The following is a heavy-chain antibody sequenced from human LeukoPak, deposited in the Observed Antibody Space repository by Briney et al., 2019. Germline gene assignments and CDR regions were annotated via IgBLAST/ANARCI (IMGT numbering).Heavy chain of an antibody. J-gene: IGHJ4*02. CDR1: GFTFSSYE. Sequence: QPGGSLRLSCAASGFTFSSYEMNWVRQAPGKGLEGVSYISSSGRTIYYADSVKGRFTISRDNAKNSLYLQMNSLRAEDTAVYYCARPGPAGPFDYWGQGTLVTVSS. D-gene: IGHD2-2*01. CDR2: ISSSGRTI. V-gene: IGHV3-48*03. CDR3: ARPGPAGPFDY.